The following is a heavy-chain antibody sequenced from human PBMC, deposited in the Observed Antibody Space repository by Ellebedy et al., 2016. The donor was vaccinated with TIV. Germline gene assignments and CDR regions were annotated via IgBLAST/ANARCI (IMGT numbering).Heavy chain of an antibody. Sequence: GESLKISCAASGFNFDDYVMHWVRQAPGKGLEWVSLISWGGDTMYYVDSVKGRFTISRDNSKDSLYLQMNSLRAEDTALYYCAKGLSAYSVIEYWGQGTLVTVSS. J-gene: IGHJ4*02. CDR1: GFNFDDYV. V-gene: IGHV3-43D*03. D-gene: IGHD3-22*01. CDR3: AKGLSAYSVIEY. CDR2: ISWGGDTM.